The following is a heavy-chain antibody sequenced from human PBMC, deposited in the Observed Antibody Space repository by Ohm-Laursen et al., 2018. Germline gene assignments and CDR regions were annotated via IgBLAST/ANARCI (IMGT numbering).Heavy chain of an antibody. CDR2: ISSSGSTI. CDR3: ARGGDYVWGSYRPFDY. CDR1: GFTFSSYE. Sequence: SLRLSCSASGFTFSSYEMNWVRQAPGKGLEWVSYISSSGSTIYYADSVKGRFTISRDNAKNSLYLQMNSLRAEDTAVYYCARGGDYVWGSYRPFDYWGQGTLVTVSS. V-gene: IGHV3-48*03. D-gene: IGHD3-16*02. J-gene: IGHJ4*02.